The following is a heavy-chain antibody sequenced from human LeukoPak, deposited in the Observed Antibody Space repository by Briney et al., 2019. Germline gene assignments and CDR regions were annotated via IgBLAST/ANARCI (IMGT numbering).Heavy chain of an antibody. CDR3: TRDLRGVSSGYYYGDYYYYYYMDV. CDR2: IRSKAYGGTT. D-gene: IGHD3-22*01. CDR1: GFTFGDYA. Sequence: GRSLRLSCTASGFTFGDYAMSWFRQAPGKGLGWVGFIRSKAYGGTTEYAASVKGRFTISRDDSKSIAYLQMNSLKTEDTAVYYCTRDLRGVSSGYYYGDYYYYYYMDVWGKGTTVTVSS. V-gene: IGHV3-49*03. J-gene: IGHJ6*03.